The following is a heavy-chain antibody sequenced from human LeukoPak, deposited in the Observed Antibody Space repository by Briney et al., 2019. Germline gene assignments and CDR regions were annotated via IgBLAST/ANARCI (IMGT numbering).Heavy chain of an antibody. Sequence: GGSLRLSCAASGFTFSSYWMHWVRQAPGKGLVWVSRINSDASTTGYADSVKGRFTISRDNAKNTLHLQMNSLRAEDTAVYYCTRVAGSGSVDWGQGTLVTVSS. V-gene: IGHV3-74*01. J-gene: IGHJ4*02. CDR1: GFTFSSYW. CDR3: TRVAGSGSVD. D-gene: IGHD1-26*01. CDR2: INSDASTT.